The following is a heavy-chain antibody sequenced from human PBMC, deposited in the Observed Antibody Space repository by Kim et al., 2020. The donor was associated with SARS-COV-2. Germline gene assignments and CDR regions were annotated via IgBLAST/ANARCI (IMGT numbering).Heavy chain of an antibody. J-gene: IGHJ6*02. V-gene: IGHV3-7*03. CDR3: ARDGIAAAGYYYYYGMDV. CDR1: GFTFSSYW. Sequence: GGSLRLSCVASGFTFSSYWMSWVRHAPGKGLEWVANIKQDGSEKYYVDSVKGRFTISRDNAKNSLYLQMNSLRAEDTAVYYCARDGIAAAGYYYYYGMDVWSQGSTVTVSS. CDR2: IKQDGSEK. D-gene: IGHD6-13*01.